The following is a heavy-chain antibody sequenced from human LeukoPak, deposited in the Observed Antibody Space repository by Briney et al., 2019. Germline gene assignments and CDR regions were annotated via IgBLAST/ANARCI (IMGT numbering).Heavy chain of an antibody. Sequence: SETLSLTCTVSGGSISSGVYYWTWIRQHPGRGLEWIGYFYYSGSTYYNPSLKSRVSISVDTSKNQFSLKVSSVTAADTAVYYCARDVKSSGYNYYGMDVWGQGTTVTVSS. CDR2: FYYSGST. V-gene: IGHV4-31*03. D-gene: IGHD6-19*01. J-gene: IGHJ6*02. CDR1: GGSISSGVYY. CDR3: ARDVKSSGYNYYGMDV.